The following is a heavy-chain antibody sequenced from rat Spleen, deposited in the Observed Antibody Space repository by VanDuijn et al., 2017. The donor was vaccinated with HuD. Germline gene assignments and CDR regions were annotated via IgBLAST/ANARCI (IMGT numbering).Heavy chain of an antibody. CDR1: GLSLTSNS. V-gene: IGHV2-6*01. D-gene: IGHD1-12*02. J-gene: IGHJ2*01. CDR3: TRGPPRDDDSYYYGYYFDY. CDR2: ISSGGST. Sequence: QVQLKESGPGLVQPSQTLSLTCTVSGLSLTSNSVSWIRQPPGKGLEWIAAISSGGSTYYNSALKSRLSISRDTSKSQVFLKMNSLQTEDTAIYFCTRGPPRDDDSYYYGYYFDYWGQGVMVPVST.